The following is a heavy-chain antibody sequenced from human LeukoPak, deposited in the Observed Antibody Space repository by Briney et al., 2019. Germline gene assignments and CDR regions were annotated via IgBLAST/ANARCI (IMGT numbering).Heavy chain of an antibody. Sequence: SETLSLTCTVSGGSISSGSYYWSWIRQPAGKGLEWIGRIYTSGSTNYNPSLKSRVTISVDTSKNQFSLKLSSVTAADTAVYYCARETPPFTYYYDSSGYPTHYWGQGTLVTVSS. CDR1: GGSISSGSYY. CDR3: ARETPPFTYYYDSSGYPTHY. CDR2: IYTSGST. D-gene: IGHD3-22*01. V-gene: IGHV4-61*02. J-gene: IGHJ4*02.